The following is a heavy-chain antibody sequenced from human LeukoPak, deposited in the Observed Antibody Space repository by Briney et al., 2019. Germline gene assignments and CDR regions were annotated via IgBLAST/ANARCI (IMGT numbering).Heavy chain of an antibody. Sequence: SETLSLTCAVYGGSFSGYYWSWIRQPPGKGLEWIGEINHSGSTNYNPSLKSRVTISVDTSKNQFSLKLSSVTAADTAVYYCAGKEEGHIAAAGTPPYNWLTPGAREPWSPSPQ. D-gene: IGHD6-13*01. V-gene: IGHV4-34*01. CDR3: AGKEEGHIAAAGTPPYNWLTP. CDR2: INHSGST. CDR1: GGSFSGYY. J-gene: IGHJ5*02.